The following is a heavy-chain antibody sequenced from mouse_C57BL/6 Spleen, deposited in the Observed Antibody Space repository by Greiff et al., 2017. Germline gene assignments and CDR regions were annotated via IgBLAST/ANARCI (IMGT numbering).Heavy chain of an antibody. J-gene: IGHJ4*01. CDR2: INPNNGGT. CDR1: GYTFTDYY. Sequence: EVQLQQSGPELVKPGASVKISCKASGYTFTDYYMNWVKQSHGKSLEWIGDINPNNGGTSYNQKFKGKATLTVDKSSSTAYMELRSLTSEDSAVYYCARERNYFGSSYRDYAMDYWGQGTSVTVSS. CDR3: ARERNYFGSSYRDYAMDY. D-gene: IGHD1-1*01. V-gene: IGHV1-26*01.